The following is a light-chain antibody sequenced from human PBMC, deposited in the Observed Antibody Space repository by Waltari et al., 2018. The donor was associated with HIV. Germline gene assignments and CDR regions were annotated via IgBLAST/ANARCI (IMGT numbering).Light chain of an antibody. Sequence: AIQMSHSPPSLPAPFGDRSTTTSRASQGIGNDLSWYQQRPGKAPTLLIYAASILQTGVSSRFSGSGSVTDFSLTISSLQPEDSATYYCLQDYIFPYTFGPGTKLDIK. CDR1: QGIGND. CDR3: LQDYIFPYT. J-gene: IGKJ2*01. CDR2: AAS. V-gene: IGKV1-6*01.